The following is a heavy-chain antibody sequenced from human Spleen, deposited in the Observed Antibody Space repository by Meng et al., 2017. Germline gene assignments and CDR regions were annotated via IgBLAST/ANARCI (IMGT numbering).Heavy chain of an antibody. Sequence: GESLKISCAASGFTFSSYSMNWVRQAPGKGLEWVSSISSSSSYIYYADSVKGRFTISRDNAKNSLYLQMNSLRAEDTAVYYCARDIAAARDYWGQGTLVTVSS. J-gene: IGHJ4*02. CDR1: GFTFSSYS. CDR2: ISSSSSYI. V-gene: IGHV3-21*01. CDR3: ARDIAAARDY. D-gene: IGHD6-13*01.